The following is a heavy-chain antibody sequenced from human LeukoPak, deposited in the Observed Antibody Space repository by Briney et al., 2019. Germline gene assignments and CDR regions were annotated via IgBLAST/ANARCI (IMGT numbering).Heavy chain of an antibody. CDR3: AREKTGNFDY. CDR2: IYYSGTT. V-gene: IGHV4-39*07. CDR1: GGSISSSDYY. Sequence: PSETLSHTCTVSGGSISSSDYYWAWVRQPPGKGLAWIGSIYYSGTTSYNPSLKSRVTMSVDTSKNQFSLKLSSVTAADTAVYYCAREKTGNFDYWGLGTLVTVSS. J-gene: IGHJ4*02. D-gene: IGHD1-1*01.